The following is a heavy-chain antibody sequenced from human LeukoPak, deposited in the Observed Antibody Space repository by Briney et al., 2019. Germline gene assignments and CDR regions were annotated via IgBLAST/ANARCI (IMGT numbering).Heavy chain of an antibody. Sequence: GGSLRLSCAASGFTFSSYAMHWVRQAPGRGLEYVSAISSNGGSTFYANSVKGRFIISRDNSKNTLYLQMGSLRGEDMAVYYCVRDRCSGDRCWRYFDNWGQGTLVTVPS. J-gene: IGHJ4*02. V-gene: IGHV3-64*01. D-gene: IGHD2-15*01. CDR2: ISSNGGST. CDR3: VRDRCSGDRCWRYFDN. CDR1: GFTFSSYA.